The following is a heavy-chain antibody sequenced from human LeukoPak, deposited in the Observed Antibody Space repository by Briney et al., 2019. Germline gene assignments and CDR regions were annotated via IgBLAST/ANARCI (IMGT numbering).Heavy chain of an antibody. V-gene: IGHV3-9*01. J-gene: IGHJ4*02. D-gene: IGHD3-9*01. CDR2: ISRNSGSI. Sequence: PLRLFCAASGFTFDDYVMHWVRQAPGKGLAWAYGISRNSGSIGYEDSVKGRFTISRDNAKTSLYLQMNSLRAEDTALYYCAKDMRGTYYDILTGYSFDYWGQGTLVTVSS. CDR1: GFTFDDYV. CDR3: AKDMRGTYYDILTGYSFDY.